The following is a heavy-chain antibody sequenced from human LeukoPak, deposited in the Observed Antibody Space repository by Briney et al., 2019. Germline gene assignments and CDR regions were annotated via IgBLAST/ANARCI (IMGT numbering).Heavy chain of an antibody. Sequence: GESLKISCKGSGFRFANSWIGWVRQVSGKGLEWMGTIYPDDPDIRYGPSFQGQVTISGDKSFSTVYLQWSSLKASDTAMYFCAKKRSSGYYDSGGYAIDAFDVWGQGTMVTVSS. V-gene: IGHV5-51*01. D-gene: IGHD3-22*01. J-gene: IGHJ3*01. CDR2: IYPDDPDI. CDR1: GFRFANSW. CDR3: AKKRSSGYYDSGGYAIDAFDV.